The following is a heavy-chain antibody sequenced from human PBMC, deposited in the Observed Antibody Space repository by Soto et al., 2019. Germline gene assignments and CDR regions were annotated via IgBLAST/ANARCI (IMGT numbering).Heavy chain of an antibody. CDR1: GGSISSGGYY. D-gene: IGHD3-10*01. J-gene: IGHJ5*02. CDR3: ARDGYRSGVNWFDP. V-gene: IGHV4-31*03. Sequence: SETLSLTCTVSGGSISSGGYYWSWIRQHPGKGLEWIGYIYYSGSTYYNPSLKSRVTISVDTSKNQFSLKLSSVTAADTAVYYCARDGYRSGVNWFDPWGQGTLVTVSS. CDR2: IYYSGST.